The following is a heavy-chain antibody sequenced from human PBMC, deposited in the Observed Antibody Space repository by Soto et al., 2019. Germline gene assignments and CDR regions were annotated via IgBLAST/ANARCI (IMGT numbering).Heavy chain of an antibody. V-gene: IGHV1-18*01. CDR3: AGESSSSCHDY. CDR2: ISAYNGNT. J-gene: IGHJ4*02. D-gene: IGHD6-13*01. CDR1: GYTFTSYG. Sequence: QVQLVQSGAEVKKPGASVKVSCKASGYTFTSYGISWVRQAPGQGLEWMGWISAYNGNTNYAQKLQGRVTMTTETSTSTAYMELRSLGSDDTAVYYCAGESSSSCHDYWGQGTLVTVSS.